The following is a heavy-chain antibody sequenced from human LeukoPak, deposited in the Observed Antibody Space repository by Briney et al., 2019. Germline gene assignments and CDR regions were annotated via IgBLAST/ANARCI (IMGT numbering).Heavy chain of an antibody. V-gene: IGHV4-34*01. J-gene: IGHJ5*02. CDR2: INHSGST. D-gene: IGHD1-1*01. CDR3: GSYVQDGNWFDP. CDR1: GGSFSGYY. Sequence: SETLSLTCAVYGGSFSGYYWSWIRQPPGKGLEWIGEINHSGSTNYNPSLKSRVTISVDTSKNQFSLKLSSVTAADTAVYYCGSYVQDGNWFDPWGQGTLVTVSS.